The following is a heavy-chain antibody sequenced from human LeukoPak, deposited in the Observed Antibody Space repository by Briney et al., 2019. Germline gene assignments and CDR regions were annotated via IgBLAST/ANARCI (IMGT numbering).Heavy chain of an antibody. CDR1: GGSISSYY. J-gene: IGHJ4*02. Sequence: SETLSLTCTVSGGSISSYYWSWIRQPAGKGLEWIGRIYISGSTNYNPSLKSRVTMSVGTSKNQFSLKLSSVTAADTAVYYCARDRGTWNDDGFDYWGQGTLVTVSS. V-gene: IGHV4-4*07. CDR2: IYISGST. D-gene: IGHD1-1*01. CDR3: ARDRGTWNDDGFDY.